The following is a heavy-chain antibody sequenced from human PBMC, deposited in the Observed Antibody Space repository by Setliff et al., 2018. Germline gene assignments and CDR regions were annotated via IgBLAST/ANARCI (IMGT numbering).Heavy chain of an antibody. CDR2: ISAYNGNT. V-gene: IGHV1-18*01. CDR1: GYTFTSYG. CDR3: ARAVTYYDILTGQHHYDAFDI. Sequence: ASVKVSCKASGYTFTSYGISWVRQAPGQGLEWMGWISAYNGNTNYAQKLQGRVTMTTDTSTSTAYMELRSLRSDDTAVYYCARAVTYYDILTGQHHYDAFDIWGHGTMVTVSS. J-gene: IGHJ3*02. D-gene: IGHD3-9*01.